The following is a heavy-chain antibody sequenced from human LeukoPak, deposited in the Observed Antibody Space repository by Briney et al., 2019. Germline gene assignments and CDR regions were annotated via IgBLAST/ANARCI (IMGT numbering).Heavy chain of an antibody. Sequence: SETQSLTCAVSGGSISSGGYSWSWIRQPPGKGLEWIGYIYHSGSTYYNPSLKSRVTISVDRSKNQFSLKLSSVTAADTAVYYCAREGRDGYNWDGMDVWGQGTTVTVSS. CDR2: IYHSGST. J-gene: IGHJ6*02. V-gene: IGHV4-30-2*01. CDR3: AREGRDGYNWDGMDV. CDR1: GGSISSGGYS. D-gene: IGHD5-24*01.